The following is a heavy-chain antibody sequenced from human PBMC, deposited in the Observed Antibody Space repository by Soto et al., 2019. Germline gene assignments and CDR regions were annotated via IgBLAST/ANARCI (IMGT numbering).Heavy chain of an antibody. CDR1: GYTFTSYA. CDR3: AREKASTSLLPHYYYAMDV. Sequence: ASVKVSCKASGYTFTSYAMHWVRQAPGQRLEWMGWINAGSGNTKYSQKFQGRVTITRDTSASTAYMELSSLRSEDTAVYYCAREKASTSLLPHYYYAMDVWGQGTTVTVSS. V-gene: IGHV1-3*01. CDR2: INAGSGNT. J-gene: IGHJ6*02.